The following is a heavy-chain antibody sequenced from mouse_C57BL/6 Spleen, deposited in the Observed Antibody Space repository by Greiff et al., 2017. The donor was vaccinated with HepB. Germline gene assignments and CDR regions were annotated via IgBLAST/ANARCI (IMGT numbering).Heavy chain of an antibody. CDR1: GFTFSDYG. J-gene: IGHJ4*01. V-gene: IGHV5-17*01. Sequence: VQLKESGGGLVKPGGSLKLSCAASGFTFSDYGMHWVRQAPEKGLEWVAYISSGSSTIYYADTVKGRFTISRDNAKNTLFLQMTSLRSEDTAMYYCAIDYYGSSHYAMDYWGQGTSVTVSS. CDR2: ISSGSSTI. D-gene: IGHD1-1*01. CDR3: AIDYYGSSHYAMDY.